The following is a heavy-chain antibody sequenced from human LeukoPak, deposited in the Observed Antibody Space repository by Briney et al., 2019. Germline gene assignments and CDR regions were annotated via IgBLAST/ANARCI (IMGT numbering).Heavy chain of an antibody. J-gene: IGHJ5*02. CDR3: APGSTGGSRGSWFDP. CDR2: IYYCRGA. CDR1: GGSVSSSRYY. Sequence: SETLSLTCTVFGGSVSSSRYYWGWIRHPPGGGLEWIGRIYYCRGAYYDPSLKTRDTIAVDTSKNQFTLKVSSVTAADTAVYHCAPGSTGGSRGSWFDPWGQGTLVTVSS. V-gene: IGHV4-39*01. D-gene: IGHD1-26*01.